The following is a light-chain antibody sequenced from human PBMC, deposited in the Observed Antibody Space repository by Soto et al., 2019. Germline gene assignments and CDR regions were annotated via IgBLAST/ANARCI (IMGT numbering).Light chain of an antibody. Sequence: DIQMTQSPSTVSASVGDRVTITCQASQIIIGWLAWYQQKPGKATILLVYAASNLLSGVPSMFSGSGSGTVLTLTTFSVQPDDSATYYCQHYNSNPWTFGQGTMVEVK. J-gene: IGKJ1*01. V-gene: IGKV1-5*01. CDR1: QIIIGW. CDR3: QHYNSNPWT. CDR2: AAS.